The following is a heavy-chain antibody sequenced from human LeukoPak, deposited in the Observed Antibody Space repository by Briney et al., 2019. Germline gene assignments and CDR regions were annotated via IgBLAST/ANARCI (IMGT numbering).Heavy chain of an antibody. CDR3: AGGVGADGYYYYMDV. Sequence: AGGSLRLSCAASGFTFSSYSMNWVRQAPGKGLEWVSYISSSSSTIYYADSAKGRFTISRDNAKNSLYLQMNSLRAEDTAVYYCAGGVGADGYYYYMDVWGKGTTVTVSS. J-gene: IGHJ6*03. V-gene: IGHV3-48*01. CDR1: GFTFSSYS. D-gene: IGHD1-26*01. CDR2: ISSSSSTI.